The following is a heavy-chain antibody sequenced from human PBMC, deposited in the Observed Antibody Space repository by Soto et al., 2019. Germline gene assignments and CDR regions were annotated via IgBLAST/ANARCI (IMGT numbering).Heavy chain of an antibody. J-gene: IGHJ5*02. D-gene: IGHD6-6*01. V-gene: IGHV4-34*01. Sequence: QVQLQQWGAGLLKPSETLSLTCAVYGGSFSGYYWSWIRQPPGKGLEWIGEINHSGSTNYNPSLKSRVTISVDTSKNQSSLKLSSVTAADTAVYYCARIPSRIAARPLYWFDPWGQGTLVTVSS. CDR1: GGSFSGYY. CDR3: ARIPSRIAARPLYWFDP. CDR2: INHSGST.